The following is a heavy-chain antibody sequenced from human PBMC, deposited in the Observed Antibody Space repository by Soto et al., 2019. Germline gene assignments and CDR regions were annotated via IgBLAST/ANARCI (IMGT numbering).Heavy chain of an antibody. CDR1: GFTFSDHY. V-gene: IGHV3-72*01. D-gene: IGHD2-21*01. J-gene: IGHJ6*02. CDR2: IRNKVNSYTT. CDR3: ARHIPYHGKDV. Sequence: EVQLVESGGGLVQPGGSLRLSCAASGFTFSDHYMDWVRQAPGKGLEWVGRIRNKVNSYTTEYAASVKGRFTISRDDSKNSLYLQINSLKTEDTAVYYCARHIPYHGKDVWGQGTTVTVSS.